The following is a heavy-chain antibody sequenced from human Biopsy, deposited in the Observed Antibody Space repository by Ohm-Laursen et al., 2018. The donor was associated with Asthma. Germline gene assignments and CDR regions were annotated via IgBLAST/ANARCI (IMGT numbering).Heavy chain of an antibody. J-gene: IGHJ3*01. CDR2: INAGNGNT. CDR3: ARTYFDFLTGQVKDVFGV. CDR1: GYTFINFA. Sequence: ASVKVSCKASGYTFINFAIHWVRQAPGQRLEWMGWINAGNGNTKYSQKFQGRVSITRDTSARTAYMDLSSLRSEDTAVYYCARTYFDFLTGQVKDVFGVWGQGTMVTVSS. D-gene: IGHD3-9*01. V-gene: IGHV1-3*01.